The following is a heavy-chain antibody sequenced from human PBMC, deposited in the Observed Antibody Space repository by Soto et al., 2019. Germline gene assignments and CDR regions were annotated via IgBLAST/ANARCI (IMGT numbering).Heavy chain of an antibody. CDR1: GFTFSSYA. Sequence: PGGSLRLSCAASGFTFSSYAMQWVRRAPGKGLEWVAVISYDGSNKYYADSVKGRFTISRDNSKNTLCLQMNSLRAEDTAVYYCAREIAVAGGSYYYYGMDVWGQGPTVTVSS. J-gene: IGHJ6*02. V-gene: IGHV3-30-3*01. D-gene: IGHD6-19*01. CDR2: ISYDGSNK. CDR3: AREIAVAGGSYYYYGMDV.